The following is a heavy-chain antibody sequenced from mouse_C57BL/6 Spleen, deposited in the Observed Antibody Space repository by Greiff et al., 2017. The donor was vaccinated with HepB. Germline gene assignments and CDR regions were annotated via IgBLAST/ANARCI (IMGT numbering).Heavy chain of an antibody. CDR1: GFTFSSYG. Sequence: EVMLVESGGDLVKPGGSLKLSCAASGFTFSSYGMSWVRQTPDKRLEWVATISSGGSYTYYTDSVKGRFTISRDNAKNTLYLQMSSLKSEDTAMYYGARHYCDYWGQGTTLTVSS. CDR3: ARHYCDY. V-gene: IGHV5-6*01. J-gene: IGHJ2*01. D-gene: IGHD1-1*01. CDR2: ISSGGSYT.